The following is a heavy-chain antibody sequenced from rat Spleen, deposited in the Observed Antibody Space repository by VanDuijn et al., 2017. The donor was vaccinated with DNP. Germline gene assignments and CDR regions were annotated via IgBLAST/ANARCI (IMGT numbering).Heavy chain of an antibody. J-gene: IGHJ2*01. CDR1: GFTFSDYY. CDR2: ISPRGSRT. D-gene: IGHD1-11*01. Sequence: VQLVESGGGLVQPGRSLKLSCVASGFTFSDYYMAWIRQAPRKGLEWVATISPRGSRTYYPDSMKGRFTISRDDAKSSLYLQMNSLKSEDTATYYCARNYGGYRPWDYWGQGVMVTVSS. CDR3: ARNYGGYRPWDY. V-gene: IGHV5-7*01.